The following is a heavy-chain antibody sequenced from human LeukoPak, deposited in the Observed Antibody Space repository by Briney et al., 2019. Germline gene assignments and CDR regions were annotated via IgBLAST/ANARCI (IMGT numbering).Heavy chain of an antibody. D-gene: IGHD3-3*01. CDR1: GFTFSDYS. CDR2: ISPGGDST. J-gene: IGHJ4*02. V-gene: IGHV3-23*01. CDR3: ARRLVTGGITDFFDS. Sequence: PWESPRLSCTASGFTFSDYSMSWVRQAPGAGLEWVSAISPGGDSTTDADSVKGRFTISRDNSKSTLYLQMNGLTAEDTALYYCARRLVTGGITDFFDSWGQGTLVSLSS.